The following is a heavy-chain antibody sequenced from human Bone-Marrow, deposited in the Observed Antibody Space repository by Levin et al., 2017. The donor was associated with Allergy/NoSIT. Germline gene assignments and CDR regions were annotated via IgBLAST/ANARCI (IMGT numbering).Heavy chain of an antibody. CDR2: MRYGDGYA. V-gene: IGHV4-30-4*01. CDR1: GSSIRNTNYF. J-gene: IGHJ3*02. Sequence: SQTLSLTCTVSGSSIRNTNYFWSWIRQTPGQGLEFIGYMRYGDGYAYYNPSLESRASISLDASKNEFSLKVTLVTAADTAVYYCAREVIARVETDGFDIWGRGTKVTVSS. D-gene: IGHD2-21*01. CDR3: AREVIARVETDGFDI.